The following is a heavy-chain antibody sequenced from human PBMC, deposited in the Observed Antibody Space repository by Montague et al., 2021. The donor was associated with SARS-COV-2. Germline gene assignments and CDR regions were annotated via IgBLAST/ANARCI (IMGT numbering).Heavy chain of an antibody. CDR3: AREGAVFHGEYNDY. J-gene: IGHJ4*02. CDR2: ISSSGGST. V-gene: IGHV3-48*03. CDR1: GFAFSSYA. D-gene: IGHD7-27*01. Sequence: SLRLSCASSGFAFSSYAMSWVRQAPGKGLEWISSISSSGGSTQYADFMMGRFTISRDNARNSLYLQMNSPRAEDTAVYYCAREGAVFHGEYNDYWGQETLVTVSS.